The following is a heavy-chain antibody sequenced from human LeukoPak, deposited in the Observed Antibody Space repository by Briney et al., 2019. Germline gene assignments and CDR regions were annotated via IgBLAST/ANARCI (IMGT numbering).Heavy chain of an antibody. CDR2: ISGSGGST. J-gene: IGHJ3*02. CDR1: GFTFSSYA. V-gene: IGHV3-23*01. Sequence: GGSLRLSCAASGFTFSSYAMSWVRQAPGKGLEWVSAISGSGGSTYYADSVKGRFTISRDNSKNTLYLQMNSLRAEDTAVYYCAKGVMITFGGVIAGDAFDIWGQGTMVTVSS. CDR3: AKGVMITFGGVIAGDAFDI. D-gene: IGHD3-16*02.